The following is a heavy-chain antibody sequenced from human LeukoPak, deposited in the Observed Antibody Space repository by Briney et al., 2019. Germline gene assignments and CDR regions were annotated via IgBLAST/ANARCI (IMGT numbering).Heavy chain of an antibody. CDR2: IKWDGGST. J-gene: IGHJ6*03. CDR3: TKEAREDYSYYMNV. V-gene: IGHV3-43D*03. Sequence: PSGGSLRLSCAASGFTFDDYAMHWVRQAPGKGLEWVSLIKWDGGSTYYADSVKGRFTISRDNSKNSLYLQMNSLRAEDTALYYCTKEAREDYSYYMNVWGKGTTVTVSS. CDR1: GFTFDDYA. D-gene: IGHD1-26*01.